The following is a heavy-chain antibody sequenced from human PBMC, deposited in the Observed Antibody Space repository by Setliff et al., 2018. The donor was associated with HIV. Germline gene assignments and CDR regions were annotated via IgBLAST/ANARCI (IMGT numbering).Heavy chain of an antibody. CDR2: IGGSGSAR. CDR1: GFIFSSYE. J-gene: IGHJ4*02. V-gene: IGHV3-48*03. Sequence: GGSLRLSCATSGFIFSSYEMNWVRQTPGKGLEWVSYIGGSGSARYYADSVKGRFTIFRDNAKNSVYLQMNSLRAEDTAVYYCVRDARGGRLVSVYYFDFWGQGTLVTVSS. D-gene: IGHD6-19*01. CDR3: VRDARGGRLVSVYYFDF.